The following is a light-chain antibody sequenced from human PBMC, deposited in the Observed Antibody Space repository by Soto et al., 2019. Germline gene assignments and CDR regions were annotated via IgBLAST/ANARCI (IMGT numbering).Light chain of an antibody. V-gene: IGKV4-1*01. CDR2: WAS. Sequence: DIVMTQSPDSLAVSLGERATINCKSSQSVIYSSNNKNYLAWYQQKPGQPPKLLIYWASTRESGVPDRFSGSGSGTDFTLTISSLQAEDVAVYYCQQYYTTPHFGGGTKVEIK. J-gene: IGKJ4*01. CDR3: QQYYTTPH. CDR1: QSVIYSSNNKNY.